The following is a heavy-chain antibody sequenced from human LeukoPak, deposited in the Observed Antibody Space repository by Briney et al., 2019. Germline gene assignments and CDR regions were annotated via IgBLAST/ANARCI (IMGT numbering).Heavy chain of an antibody. J-gene: IGHJ4*02. CDR1: GFTFSSYG. CDR2: ISYDGSNK. CDR3: ATRDSYGDY. Sequence: PGRSLRLSCAASGFTFSSYGMHWVRQAPGKGLEWVAVISYDGSNKYYADSVKGRFTISRDNSKNTLYLQMNSLRAEDTAVYYCATRDSYGDYWGQGTLVTVSS. V-gene: IGHV3-30*03. D-gene: IGHD5-18*01.